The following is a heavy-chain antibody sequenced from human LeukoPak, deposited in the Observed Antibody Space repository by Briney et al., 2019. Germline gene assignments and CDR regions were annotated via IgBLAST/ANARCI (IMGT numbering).Heavy chain of an antibody. CDR3: AREAPYCSGGSCFYYFDY. D-gene: IGHD2-15*01. V-gene: IGHV1-3*01. Sequence: ASVKVSCKASGYTFTSYAMHWVRQTPGQRLEWMGWINAGNGNTKYSQKFQGRVTITRDTSASTAYMELSSLRSEDTAVYYCAREAPYCSGGSCFYYFDYWGQGTLVTVSS. J-gene: IGHJ4*02. CDR1: GYTFTSYA. CDR2: INAGNGNT.